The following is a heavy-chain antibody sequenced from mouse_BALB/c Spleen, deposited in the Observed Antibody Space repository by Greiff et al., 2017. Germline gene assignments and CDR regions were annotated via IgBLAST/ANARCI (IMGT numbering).Heavy chain of an antibody. V-gene: IGHV5-6*01. D-gene: IGHD2-1*01. CDR1: GFTFSSYG. CDR2: ISSGGSYT. Sequence: EVQVVESGGDLVKPGGSLKLSCAASGFTFSSYGMSWVRQTPDKRLEWVATISSGGSYTYYPDSVKGRFTISRDNAKNTLYLQMSSLKSEDTAMYYCARLGYGNFYAMDYWGQGTSVTVSS. J-gene: IGHJ4*01. CDR3: ARLGYGNFYAMDY.